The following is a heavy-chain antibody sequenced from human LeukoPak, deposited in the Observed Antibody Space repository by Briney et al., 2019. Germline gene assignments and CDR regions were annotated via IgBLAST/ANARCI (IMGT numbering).Heavy chain of an antibody. D-gene: IGHD6-19*01. V-gene: IGHV4-59*01. CDR3: ARGAIAVEIDY. CDR2: IYYSGST. Sequence: SETLSLTCTVSGGSISSYYWSWIRQPPGKGLEWIGYIYYSGSTNYNPSLKSRVTISVDTSKNQFSLKLSSVTAADTAVYYCARGAIAVEIDYWGQGTLVTVSS. CDR1: GGSISSYY. J-gene: IGHJ4*02.